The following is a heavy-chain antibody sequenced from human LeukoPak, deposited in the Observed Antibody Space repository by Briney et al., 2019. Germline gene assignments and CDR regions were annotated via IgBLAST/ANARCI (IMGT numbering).Heavy chain of an antibody. V-gene: IGHV3-30*02. J-gene: IGHJ6*03. D-gene: IGHD2-2*02. Sequence: GGSLRLSCAASGFTFSSYGMHWVRQAPGKGLEWVAFIRYDGSNKYYADSVKGRFTISRDNSKNTLYLQMNSLRAEDTAVYYCAKGNSGVVPAAIGFRRDYYYYMDVWGKGTTVTVSS. CDR3: AKGNSGVVPAAIGFRRDYYYYMDV. CDR2: IRYDGSNK. CDR1: GFTFSSYG.